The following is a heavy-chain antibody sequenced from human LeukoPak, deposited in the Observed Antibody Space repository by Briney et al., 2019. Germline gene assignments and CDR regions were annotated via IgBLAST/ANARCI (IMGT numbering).Heavy chain of an antibody. CDR1: GGSFSGYY. V-gene: IGHV4-59*08. CDR2: IYYSGST. CDR3: ARLGSATYDY. J-gene: IGHJ4*02. D-gene: IGHD1-26*01. Sequence: SETLSLTCSVSGGSFSGYYWNSIRQPPGKGLEWIGHIYYSGSTNYHPSLKSRVTISLDTSKNRFSLKLSSVTAADTAVYYCARLGSATYDYWGQGTLVTVSS.